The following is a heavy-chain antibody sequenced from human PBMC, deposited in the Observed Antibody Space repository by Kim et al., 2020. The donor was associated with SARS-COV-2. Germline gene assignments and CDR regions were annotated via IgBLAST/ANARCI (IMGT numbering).Heavy chain of an antibody. CDR2: MYYSGST. J-gene: IGHJ6*01. D-gene: IGHD6-13*01. CDR1: GDSITRGAFY. Sequence: SETLSLTCTVSGDSITRGAFYWSWVRQLPGKGLEWIGYMYYSGSTDYNPSLNSRVSISAAMSKNQFSLKLRSVTAADTAVYYCARDTLGAAATGGMDVW. CDR3: ARDTLGAAATGGMDV. V-gene: IGHV4-31*03.